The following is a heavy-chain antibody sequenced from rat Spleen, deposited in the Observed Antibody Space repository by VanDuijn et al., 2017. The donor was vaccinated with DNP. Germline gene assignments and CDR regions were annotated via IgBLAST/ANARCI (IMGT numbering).Heavy chain of an antibody. CDR3: VRPHYYDGSYPRY. CDR2: ISPSGGST. V-gene: IGHV5-25*01. D-gene: IGHD1-12*02. Sequence: EVQVVESGGGFVQPGRSLKLSCAASGFTLNNYDMAWVRQAPTKGLEWVASISPSGGSTYYRDSVKGRFTVSRDNAKSSLYLQMDSLRSEDMATYYCVRPHYYDGSYPRYWGQGTLVTVSS. CDR1: GFTLNNYD. J-gene: IGHJ3*01.